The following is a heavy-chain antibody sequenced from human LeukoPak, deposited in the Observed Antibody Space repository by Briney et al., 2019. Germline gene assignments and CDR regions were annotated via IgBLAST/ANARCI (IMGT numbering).Heavy chain of an antibody. Sequence: GGPLRLSCAASGFTFSTYAMTWVRQAPGKGPEWVSGISGSGDTTFYADSVKGRFTISRDNSRNTVYLQMHSLRAEDTAVYYCAKRDNNDYYSGLHVFDIWGQGIMVTV. CDR3: AKRDNNDYYSGLHVFDI. D-gene: IGHD3-22*01. CDR2: ISGSGDTT. V-gene: IGHV3-23*01. J-gene: IGHJ3*02. CDR1: GFTFSTYA.